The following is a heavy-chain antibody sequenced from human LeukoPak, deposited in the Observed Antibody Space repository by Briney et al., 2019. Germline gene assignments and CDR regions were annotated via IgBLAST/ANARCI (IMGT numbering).Heavy chain of an antibody. J-gene: IGHJ6*02. D-gene: IGHD1-7*01. CDR3: ASNWDYVRGYGMDV. CDR1: GFSFSRYW. Sequence: GGSLRLSCAASGFSFSRYWVSWVRQAPGKRLQWVANINQDGGEKHYVDSVRGRFTISRDNAKNTLYLQMNSLRAEDSAVYYCASNWDYVRGYGMDVWGQGTTVTVSS. CDR2: INQDGGEK. V-gene: IGHV3-7*01.